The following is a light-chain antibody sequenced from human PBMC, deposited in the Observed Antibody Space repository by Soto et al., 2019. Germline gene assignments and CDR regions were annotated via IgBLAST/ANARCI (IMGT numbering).Light chain of an antibody. CDR3: LQHNSYPLT. CDR1: QDISNS. CDR2: DAS. V-gene: IGKV1-33*01. J-gene: IGKJ1*01. Sequence: DIQMTQSPSSLSASVGDRVTITCQASQDISNSISWYQQRPGKAPKLVIHDASTLETGVPSRLSGSGSGTEFTFTITTLQSEDIATYYCLQHNSYPLTFGQGTKVDIK.